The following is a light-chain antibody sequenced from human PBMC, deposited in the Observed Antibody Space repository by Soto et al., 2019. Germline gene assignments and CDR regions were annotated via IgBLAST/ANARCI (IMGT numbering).Light chain of an antibody. V-gene: IGKV1-39*01. CDR3: QQSYSTPQT. Sequence: DIQMPQSPSSLSASVGDRVAVTCLASQSISSYLNWYQQKPGKAPKLLIYAASSLQSGVPSRFSGSGSGTDFTLTISSLQPEDFATYYCQQSYSTPQTFGQGTKVDIK. J-gene: IGKJ1*01. CDR1: QSISSY. CDR2: AAS.